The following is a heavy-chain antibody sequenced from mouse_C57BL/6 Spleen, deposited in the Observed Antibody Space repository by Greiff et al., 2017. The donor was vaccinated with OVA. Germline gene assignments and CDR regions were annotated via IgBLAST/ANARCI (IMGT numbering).Heavy chain of an antibody. CDR3: ARGSTYAMDY. CDR1: GFTFSDYY. Sequence: EVNVVESEGGLVQPGSSLKLSCTASGFTFSDYYMAWVRQVPEKGLEWVANINYDGSSTYYLDSLKSRFIISRDNAKNILYLQMSSLKSEDTATYYCARGSTYAMDYWGQGTSVTVSS. J-gene: IGHJ4*01. D-gene: IGHD1-1*01. V-gene: IGHV5-16*01. CDR2: INYDGSST.